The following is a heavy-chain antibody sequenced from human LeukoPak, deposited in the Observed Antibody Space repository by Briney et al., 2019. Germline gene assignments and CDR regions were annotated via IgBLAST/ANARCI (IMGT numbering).Heavy chain of an antibody. CDR3: ARVGYTDTWYSSPPFDY. V-gene: IGHV3-23*01. D-gene: IGHD5-12*01. CDR2: ISGSGRST. J-gene: IGHJ4*02. Sequence: GGSLRLSCAASGFSFTSYAMNWVRQAPGKGLEWVSAISGSGRSTYSADSVRGRFTTSRDNSKNILYLQMNSLRADDTALYYCARVGYTDTWYSSPPFDYWGQGTLVTVSS. CDR1: GFSFTSYA.